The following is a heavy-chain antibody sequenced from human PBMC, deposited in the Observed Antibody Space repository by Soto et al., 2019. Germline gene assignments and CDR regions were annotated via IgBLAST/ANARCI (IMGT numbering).Heavy chain of an antibody. CDR2: ISGSGGST. CDR1: GFTFSSYA. V-gene: IGHV3-23*01. D-gene: IGHD2-2*01. CDR3: AKDRRPDIVVVPASDAFDI. Sequence: GGSVRLSCAASGFTFSSYAMSWVRQAPGKGLEWVSAISGSGGSTYYADSVKGRFTISRDNSKNTLYLQMNSLRAEDTAVYYCAKDRRPDIVVVPASDAFDIWGQGTMVTVSS. J-gene: IGHJ3*02.